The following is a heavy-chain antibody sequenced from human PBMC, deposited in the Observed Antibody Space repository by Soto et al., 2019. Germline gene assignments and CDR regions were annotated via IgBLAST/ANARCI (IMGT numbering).Heavy chain of an antibody. D-gene: IGHD2-21*02. CDR2: IFYSRST. CDR1: GGSVSSGRNY. Sequence: QVQLQESGPGLVKPSETLSLTCTVSGGSVSSGRNYWSWIRQPPGRGLEWIGCIFYSRSTNYNPSLKSRVTISVDTSKNQFALKLNSVTVADTAVYYCARDRCSGDNCSDYFGMAVWGQGTTVTVSS. CDR3: ARDRCSGDNCSDYFGMAV. J-gene: IGHJ6*02. V-gene: IGHV4-61*01.